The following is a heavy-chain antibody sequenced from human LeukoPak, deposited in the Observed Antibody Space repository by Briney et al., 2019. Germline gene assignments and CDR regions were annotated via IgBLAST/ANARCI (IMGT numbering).Heavy chain of an antibody. CDR1: GYTFTSFD. CDR2: MNPNSGNT. Sequence: ASVKVSCKASGYTFTSFDINWVRQATGQGLEWMGWMNPNSGNTGYAQKLQGRVTMTRDTSINTAYLELSSLRSEDTAMYYCARTCSGTSCADFGYWSQGTLVTVSS. V-gene: IGHV1-8*01. D-gene: IGHD2-2*01. CDR3: ARTCSGTSCADFGY. J-gene: IGHJ4*02.